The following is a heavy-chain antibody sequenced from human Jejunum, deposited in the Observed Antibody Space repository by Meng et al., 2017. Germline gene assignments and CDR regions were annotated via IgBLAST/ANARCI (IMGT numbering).Heavy chain of an antibody. CDR3: ARDSETYPTYFDY. Sequence: QVHLQESGPGLVRPSETLSLTFTVSCGSVSSGFYYWSWIRQPPGKGLEWIGYISDSGTTNYNPSLKSRVTMSVDTSKNHFSLKLTSVTAADTAVYFCARDSETYPTYFDYWGQGTLVTVSS. J-gene: IGHJ4*02. V-gene: IGHV4-61*03. D-gene: IGHD5-24*01. CDR1: CGSVSSGFYY. CDR2: ISDSGTT.